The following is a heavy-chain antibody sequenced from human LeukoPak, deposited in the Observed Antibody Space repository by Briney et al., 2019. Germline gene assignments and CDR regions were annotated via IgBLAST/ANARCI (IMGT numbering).Heavy chain of an antibody. Sequence: GGSLRLSCAASGFTFSDYYMSWIRQAPGKGLEWVSYSSTTGSTKYYADSVNGRFTISSDNAKNSLYLQMNSLRAEDTAVYDCAKDRSGYSYGFYSVFDYGGQGTLVTVSA. J-gene: IGHJ4*02. CDR1: GFTFSDYY. V-gene: IGHV3-11*01. CDR2: SSTTGSTK. D-gene: IGHD5-18*01. CDR3: AKDRSGYSYGFYSVFDY.